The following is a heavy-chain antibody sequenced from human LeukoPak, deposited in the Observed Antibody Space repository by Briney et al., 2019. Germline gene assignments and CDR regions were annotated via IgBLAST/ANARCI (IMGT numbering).Heavy chain of an antibody. CDR2: INPNSGGT. V-gene: IGHV1-2*02. CDR3: ARGGNYYYDSSGFHIDY. D-gene: IGHD3-22*01. J-gene: IGHJ4*02. Sequence: ASVNVSCTASGYTFTDYYMHWVRQAPGQGLEWLGWINPNSGGTNYAQKFQGRVTMTRDTSISTAYMEVRSLRSDDTAVYYCARGGNYYYDSSGFHIDYWGQGTPVTVSS. CDR1: GYTFTDYY.